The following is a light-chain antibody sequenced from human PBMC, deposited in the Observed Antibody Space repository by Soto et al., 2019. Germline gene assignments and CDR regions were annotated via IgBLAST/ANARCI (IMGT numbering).Light chain of an antibody. CDR1: SSDVGGYNY. Sequence: LTQPASVSGSPGQSITIPCTGTSSDVGGYNYVSWYQHHPGKAPKLMIYDVSNRPSGVSNRFSGSKSGNTASLTISGLQPEDEADYYCSSYTTSNTRQIVFGTGTKVTVL. CDR3: SSYTTSNTRQIV. CDR2: DVS. V-gene: IGLV2-14*03. J-gene: IGLJ1*01.